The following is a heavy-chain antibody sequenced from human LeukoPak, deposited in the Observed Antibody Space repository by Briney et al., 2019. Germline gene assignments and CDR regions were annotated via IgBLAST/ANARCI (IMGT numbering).Heavy chain of an antibody. V-gene: IGHV4-34*01. J-gene: IGHJ6*03. CDR3: ARGGGYSSSWYYYYYRDV. CDR2: INHSGSN. Sequence: SETLSLTCAVYGWSFSGYYWSWIRQPPGKGLEWFGVINHSGSNNYHPSLKSRVTISVDTSKNQFSLKLSSVTATDTAVYYCARGGGYSSSWYYYYYRDVWGKGTTVTVSS. CDR1: GWSFSGYY. D-gene: IGHD6-13*01.